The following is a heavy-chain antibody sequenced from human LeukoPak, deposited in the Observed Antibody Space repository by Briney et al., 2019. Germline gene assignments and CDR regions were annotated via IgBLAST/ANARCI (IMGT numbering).Heavy chain of an antibody. CDR2: ISSNGGST. D-gene: IGHD4-23*01. V-gene: IGHV3-64D*06. Sequence: PGGSLRLSCSASGFTFSSYAMHWVRQAPGKGLEYVSAISSNGGSTYYADSVKGRFTISRDNSKNTLYLQMSSLRAEDTAVYYCVKDLRVTTLVPYYFDYWGQGTLVTVSS. CDR1: GFTFSSYA. J-gene: IGHJ4*02. CDR3: VKDLRVTTLVPYYFDY.